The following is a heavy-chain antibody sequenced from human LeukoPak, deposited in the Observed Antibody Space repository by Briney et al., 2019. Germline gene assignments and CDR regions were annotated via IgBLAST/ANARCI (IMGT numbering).Heavy chain of an antibody. V-gene: IGHV1-3*01. CDR2: INAGNGNT. J-gene: IGHJ5*02. CDR3: ARVPRIRIAAAGMRFDP. D-gene: IGHD6-13*01. Sequence: GASVKVSCKASGYTFSSNAINWVRQAPGQRLEWMGWINAGNGNTKYSQKFQGRVTITRDTSASTAYMELSSLRSEDTAVYYCARVPRIRIAAAGMRFDPWGRGTLVTVSS. CDR1: GYTFSSNA.